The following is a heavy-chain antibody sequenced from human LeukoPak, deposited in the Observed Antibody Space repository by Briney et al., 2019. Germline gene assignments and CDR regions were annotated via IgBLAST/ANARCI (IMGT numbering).Heavy chain of an antibody. CDR2: IYYSGST. J-gene: IGHJ6*03. CDR1: GGSISSGGYY. CDR3: ARDGPCYYDKAQDYMDV. Sequence: PSQTLSLTCTVSGGSISSGGYYWSWIRQHPGKGLEWIGYIYYSGSTYYNPSLKSRVTISVDTSKNQFSLKLSSVTAADTAVYYCARDGPCYYDKAQDYMDVWGKGTTVTVSS. V-gene: IGHV4-31*03. D-gene: IGHD3-22*01.